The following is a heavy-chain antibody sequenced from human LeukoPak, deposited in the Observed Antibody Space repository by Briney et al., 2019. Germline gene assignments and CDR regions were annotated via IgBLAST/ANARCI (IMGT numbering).Heavy chain of an antibody. CDR1: GFTFSSDS. CDR3: ASGIVVVPADYYYYMDV. D-gene: IGHD2-2*01. Sequence: GRCLRLSWAASGFTFSSDSMNWVRQAPGKGLEWVSYISSSSSTIYYADSVKGRFTISRDNAKNSLYLQMNSLRAEDTAVYYCASGIVVVPADYYYYMDVWGRGTTVTVSS. J-gene: IGHJ6*03. V-gene: IGHV3-48*01. CDR2: ISSSSSTI.